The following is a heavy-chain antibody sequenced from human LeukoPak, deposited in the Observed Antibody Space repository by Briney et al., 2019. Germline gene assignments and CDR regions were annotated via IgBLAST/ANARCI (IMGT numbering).Heavy chain of an antibody. CDR3: ATALVGATNIVEWFDP. J-gene: IGHJ5*02. Sequence: PGGSLRLSCVASGFTVSSNYMSWVRQAPGKGLEWVSVIYSGGSTYYADSVKGRFTISRDNSKSTLYLQMNSLRAEDTAVYYCATALVGATNIVEWFDPWGQGTLVTVSS. CDR2: IYSGGST. V-gene: IGHV3-53*01. D-gene: IGHD1-26*01. CDR1: GFTVSSNY.